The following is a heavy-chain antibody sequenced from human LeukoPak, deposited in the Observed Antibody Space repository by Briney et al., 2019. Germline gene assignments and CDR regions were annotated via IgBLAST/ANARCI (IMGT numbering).Heavy chain of an antibody. CDR1: GFTFSSYE. Sequence: SGGSLRLSCAASGFTFSSYEMNWVRQAPGKGLEWVSYIGSSGSTIYYADSVKGRFTISRDNAKNSLYLQMNSLRAEDTAVYYCARGYYDSSGYYYYDYWGQGTLVTVSS. CDR2: IGSSGSTI. V-gene: IGHV3-48*03. D-gene: IGHD3-22*01. J-gene: IGHJ4*02. CDR3: ARGYYDSSGYYYYDY.